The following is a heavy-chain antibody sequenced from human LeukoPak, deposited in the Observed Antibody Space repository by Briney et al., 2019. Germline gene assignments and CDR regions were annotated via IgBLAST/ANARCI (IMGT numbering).Heavy chain of an antibody. Sequence: GASVKVSCNASGYTFTSYDINWVREATGQGLEWMGWMNPNSGNTGYAQKFQGRVTITRNTSISTAYMELSSLRSEDTAVYHCARGLRGGYYDIFSGRNNYYYYMDVWGKGTTVTVSS. V-gene: IGHV1-8*03. CDR1: GYTFTSYD. J-gene: IGHJ6*03. CDR2: MNPNSGNT. D-gene: IGHD3-22*01. CDR3: ARGLRGGYYDIFSGRNNYYYYMDV.